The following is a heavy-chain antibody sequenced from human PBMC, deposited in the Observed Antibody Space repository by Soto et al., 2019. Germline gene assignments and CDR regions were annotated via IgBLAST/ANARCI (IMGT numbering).Heavy chain of an antibody. D-gene: IGHD5-18*01. CDR1: GFTFDDYA. CDR2: ISWNSGSI. CDR3: AKAGHLDTAMGYMDV. V-gene: IGHV3-9*01. J-gene: IGHJ6*03. Sequence: GGSLRLSCAASGFTFDDYAMHWVRQAPGKGLEWVSGISWNSGSIGYADSVKGRFTISRDNAKNSLYLQMNSLRAEDTALYYCAKAGHLDTAMGYMDVWGKGTTVTVSS.